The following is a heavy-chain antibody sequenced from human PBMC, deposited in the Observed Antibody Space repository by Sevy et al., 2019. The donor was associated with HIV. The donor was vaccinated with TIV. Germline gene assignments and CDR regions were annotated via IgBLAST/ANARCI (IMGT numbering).Heavy chain of an antibody. CDR1: GYIFTNYG. CDR3: AKDAQGYSSGRYFYFDY. J-gene: IGHJ4*02. V-gene: IGHV1-18*01. CDR2: VSAYNGNT. Sequence: ASVKVSCKTSGYIFTNYGISWVRQAPGQGLEWMGWVSAYNGNTNYAHKLQGRVTMTTDTSTTTAYMELRSLRSDDTAVYYCAKDAQGYSSGRYFYFDYWGQGTLVTVSS. D-gene: IGHD6-19*01.